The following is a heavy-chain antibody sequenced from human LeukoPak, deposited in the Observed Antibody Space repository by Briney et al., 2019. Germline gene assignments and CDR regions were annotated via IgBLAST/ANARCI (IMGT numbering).Heavy chain of an antibody. Sequence: SETLSLTCAVYGGSFSGYYWSWLRQPPGKGLEWIGEINHSGSTNYNPSLTSRVTISVDTSKNQFSLKLNSVTAADTAVYYCAREYQYYYDSSGYSDFWGQGILVTVSS. CDR3: AREYQYYYDSSGYSDF. D-gene: IGHD3-22*01. CDR1: GGSFSGYY. CDR2: INHSGST. J-gene: IGHJ4*02. V-gene: IGHV4-34*01.